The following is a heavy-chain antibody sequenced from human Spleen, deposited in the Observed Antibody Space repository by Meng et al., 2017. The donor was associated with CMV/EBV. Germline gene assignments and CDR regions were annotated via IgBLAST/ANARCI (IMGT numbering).Heavy chain of an antibody. CDR2: IRYDGSNK. Sequence: GGSLRLSCAASGFTFSSYGMHWVRQAPGKGLEWVAFIRYDGSNKYYADSVKGRFTISRDNSKNTLYLQMNSLRAEDTAVYYCARDGEVRFLEWLTTIRGMDVWGQETTVTVSS. V-gene: IGHV3-30*02. D-gene: IGHD3-3*01. CDR3: ARDGEVRFLEWLTTIRGMDV. J-gene: IGHJ6*02. CDR1: GFTFSSYG.